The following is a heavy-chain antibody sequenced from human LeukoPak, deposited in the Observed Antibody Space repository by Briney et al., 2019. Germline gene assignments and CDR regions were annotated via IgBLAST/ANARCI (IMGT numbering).Heavy chain of an antibody. CDR1: GYTFTNYA. CDR2: MNPNSGNT. V-gene: IGHV1-8*02. CDR3: ARMYYFDSGSDNWFDP. J-gene: IGHJ5*02. D-gene: IGHD3-10*01. Sequence: ASVKVSCKASGYTFTNYAITWVRQAPGQGPEWMGWMNPNSGNTGYAQKFQGRVTMTRNTSISTAYMELSSLRSEDTAVYYCARMYYFDSGSDNWFDPWGQGTLVTVSS.